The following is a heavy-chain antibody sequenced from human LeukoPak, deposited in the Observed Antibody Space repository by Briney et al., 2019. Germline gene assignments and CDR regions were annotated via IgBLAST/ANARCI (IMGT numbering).Heavy chain of an antibody. D-gene: IGHD6-6*01. V-gene: IGHV4-59*01. CDR3: ARWFPSIAGLKD. J-gene: IGHJ4*02. Sequence: SETLSLTCTVSGGSISSYYWSWTRHPPGKGLEWIGYIYYSGSTNYNPSLKSRVTISVDTSKNQFSLKLSSVTAADTAVYYCARWFPSIAGLKDWGQGTLVTVSS. CDR1: GGSISSYY. CDR2: IYYSGST.